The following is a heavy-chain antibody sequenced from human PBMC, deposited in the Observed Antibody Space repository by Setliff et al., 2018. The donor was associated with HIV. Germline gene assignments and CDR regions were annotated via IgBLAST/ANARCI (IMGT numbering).Heavy chain of an antibody. D-gene: IGHD1-7*01. CDR2: IYYSGST. Sequence: SETLSLTCTVSGGSISSHYWSWIRQPPGKGLEWIGYIYYSGSTNYNPSLKSRVTISVDTSKNQFPLKLSSVTAADTAVYYCARGDGTKYYYYYYMDVWGKGTTVTVSS. V-gene: IGHV4-59*11. CDR3: ARGDGTKYYYYYYMDV. J-gene: IGHJ6*03. CDR1: GGSISSHY.